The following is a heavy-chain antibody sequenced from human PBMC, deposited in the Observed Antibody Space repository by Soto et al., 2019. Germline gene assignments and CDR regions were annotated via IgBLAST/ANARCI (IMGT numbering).Heavy chain of an antibody. J-gene: IGHJ6*02. CDR1: GYTFTSYD. CDR3: ARGTSGFLRFFEWFQHYGMDV. CDR2: MNPNSGNP. D-gene: IGHD3-3*01. V-gene: IGHV1-8*01. Sequence: QVQLVQSGAEVKKPGASVKVSCKASGYTFTSYDINWVRQATGQGLEWMGWMNPNSGNPGYAQKFQGRVTMTRNTSISTASMELSSLRSEDKAVYYCARGTSGFLRFFEWFQHYGMDVWGQGTTVTVSS.